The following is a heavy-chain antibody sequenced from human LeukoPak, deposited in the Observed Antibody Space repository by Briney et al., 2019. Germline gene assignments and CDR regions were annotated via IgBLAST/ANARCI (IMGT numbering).Heavy chain of an antibody. J-gene: IGHJ6*02. Sequence: AGGSLRLSCAASGFTFSNYGMHWVRQAPGKGLEWVAVISYDESDKYYADSVKGRFTISRDNAKNTLYLQMNSLRPEDTAVYYCAKGVVAATNAAYYGMDVWGQGTTVTASS. V-gene: IGHV3-30*18. D-gene: IGHD2-15*01. CDR1: GFTFSNYG. CDR2: ISYDESDK. CDR3: AKGVVAATNAAYYGMDV.